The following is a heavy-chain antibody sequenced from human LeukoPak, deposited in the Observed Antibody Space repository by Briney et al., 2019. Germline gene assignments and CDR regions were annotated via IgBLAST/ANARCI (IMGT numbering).Heavy chain of an antibody. J-gene: IGHJ4*02. Sequence: GGSLRLSCAASGFTFSSYAMNWVRQAPGKGLEWVSYINGGGSPIFYADSVRGRFTISRDNAKNSLHLQMNSLRADDTAVYYCVRDNPRCCGVIPANIDDYWGQGTLVTVSS. D-gene: IGHD2-21*01. CDR3: VRDNPRCCGVIPANIDDY. V-gene: IGHV3-48*01. CDR1: GFTFSSYA. CDR2: INGGGSPI.